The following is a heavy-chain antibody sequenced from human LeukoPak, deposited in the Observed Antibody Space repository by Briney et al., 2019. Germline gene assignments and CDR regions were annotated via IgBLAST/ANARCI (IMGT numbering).Heavy chain of an antibody. V-gene: IGHV3-11*03. CDR2: ITRSSTYT. Sequence: PGGSLRLSCAASGFTFSDYYMNWIRQAPGRGLEWVSYITRSSTYTNYADSVKGRFTISRDNAKNSLYLQMNSLRAEDTAVYYCARSPYGDSHFDYWGQGTLVTVSS. CDR3: ARSPYGDSHFDY. CDR1: GFTFSDYY. J-gene: IGHJ4*02. D-gene: IGHD4-17*01.